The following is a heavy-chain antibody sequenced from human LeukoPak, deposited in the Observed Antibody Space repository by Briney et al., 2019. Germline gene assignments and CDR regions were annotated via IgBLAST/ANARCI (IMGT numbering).Heavy chain of an antibody. J-gene: IGHJ6*02. V-gene: IGHV3-11*01. CDR1: GFTFSDYN. CDR2: ITDSGNTI. CDR3: ARSIGLTGGGVDV. Sequence: GGSLRFSCAASGFTFSDYNMNWVRQARGKGLEWVSYITDSGNTIHYADSVKGRFTISRDNAKNSLYLQMNSLRAEDTAVYYCARSIGLTGGGVDVWGQGTTVTVSS. D-gene: IGHD3-9*01.